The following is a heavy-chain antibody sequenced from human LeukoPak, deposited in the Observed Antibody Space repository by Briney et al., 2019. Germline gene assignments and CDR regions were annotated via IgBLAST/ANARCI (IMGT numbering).Heavy chain of an antibody. D-gene: IGHD5-24*01. J-gene: IGHJ4*02. CDR1: GGSISSNSYY. CDR2: IYYSGST. Sequence: SETLSLTCTVSGGSISSNSYYWGWIRQPPGKGLEWIGTIYYSGSTYLNPSLKSRVTISVDTSKNQFSLKLSSVTAADTAVYYCARLHGYRFAVSRKYFDYWGQGTLVTVSS. V-gene: IGHV4-39*01. CDR3: ARLHGYRFAVSRKYFDY.